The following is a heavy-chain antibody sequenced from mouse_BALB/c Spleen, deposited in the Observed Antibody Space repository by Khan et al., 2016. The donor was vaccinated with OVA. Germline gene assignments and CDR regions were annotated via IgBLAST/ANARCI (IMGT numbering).Heavy chain of an antibody. CDR2: IWSDGST. V-gene: IGHV2-6*02. J-gene: IGHJ4*01. CDR3: ARNSDGDYAMDY. Sequence: VQLKQSGPGLVAPSQSLSITCTVSGFSLTSYGVHWVRQPPGKGLEWLVVIWSDGSTTYNSALKSRMSIRQDNSKSQVFLKMNSLQTDDTATYYCARNSDGDYAMDYWGQGTSVTVSS. CDR1: GFSLTSYG.